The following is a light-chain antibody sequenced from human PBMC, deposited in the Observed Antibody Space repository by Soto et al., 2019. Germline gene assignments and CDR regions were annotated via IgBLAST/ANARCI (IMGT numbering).Light chain of an antibody. V-gene: IGKV1-5*03. Sequence: DIQMTQSPSTLSGSVGDKVTITCRASQSISSWLAWYQQKPGKAPKLLIYKASTLESGVPSNFSGSGSGTEFTLTISSLQPDDFATYYCQQYNSYPLTFGGGTKVDIK. CDR3: QQYNSYPLT. J-gene: IGKJ4*01. CDR2: KAS. CDR1: QSISSW.